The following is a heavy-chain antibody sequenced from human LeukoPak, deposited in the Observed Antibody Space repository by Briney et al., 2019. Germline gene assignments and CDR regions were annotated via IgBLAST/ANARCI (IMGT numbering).Heavy chain of an antibody. V-gene: IGHV3-74*01. Sequence: GGALRLSCAASGFTFNSYWFHWVRQAPGKGLVWVSRINSDGSDTIYADSVKVRFTISRDNAKSTVYLQMNSLKAEATAVYYCARGGYHHGFDIWGQGTMVTVSS. CDR1: GFTFNSYW. CDR3: ARGGYHHGFDI. CDR2: INSDGSDT. D-gene: IGHD2-15*01. J-gene: IGHJ3*02.